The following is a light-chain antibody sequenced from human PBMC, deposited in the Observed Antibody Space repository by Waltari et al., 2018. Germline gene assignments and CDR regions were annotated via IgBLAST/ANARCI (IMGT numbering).Light chain of an antibody. CDR1: NLESKS. J-gene: IGLJ1*01. CDR3: QVWDANTEPGV. V-gene: IGLV3-21*01. Sequence: SYVLTQPPSVSVAPGETARITCGGNNLESKSVHWYRQRPGQAPVLVISYDSDRPSGNPERCAGSNSGDTATLTSSRVEAGDEADYYCQVWDANTEPGVFGTGTEVTVL. CDR2: YDS.